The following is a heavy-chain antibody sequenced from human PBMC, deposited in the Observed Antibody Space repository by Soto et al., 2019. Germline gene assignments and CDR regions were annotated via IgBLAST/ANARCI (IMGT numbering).Heavy chain of an antibody. V-gene: IGHV3-23*01. D-gene: IGHD3-10*01. CDR1: GFTFSDYA. CDR3: AKARSVWDGSKSYYFDW. Sequence: EVHLSESGGGVVQPGGSLRLSCVVSGFTFSDYAMDWVRQAPGKGLEWDSEISATGGTTNYADSVKGRYTISRDNSNNPLYLQLTNVRAEDTAMFYCAKARSVWDGSKSYYFDWWGPGELVTVS. J-gene: IGHJ4*02. CDR2: ISATGGTT.